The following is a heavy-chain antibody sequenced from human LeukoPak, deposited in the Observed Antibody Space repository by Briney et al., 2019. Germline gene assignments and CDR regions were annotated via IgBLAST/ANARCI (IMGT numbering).Heavy chain of an antibody. D-gene: IGHD6-19*01. V-gene: IGHV1-2*06. CDR2: INPNSGGT. CDR1: GYTFTGYY. CDR3: ARGYSSGWSPSYNDAFDI. Sequence: ASVKVSCKASGYTFTGYYMHWVRQAPGQGLEWMGRINPNSGGTNYAQKFQGRVTMTRDTSISTAYMELSRLRSDDTAVYYCARGYSSGWSPSYNDAFDIWGRGTMVTVSS. J-gene: IGHJ3*02.